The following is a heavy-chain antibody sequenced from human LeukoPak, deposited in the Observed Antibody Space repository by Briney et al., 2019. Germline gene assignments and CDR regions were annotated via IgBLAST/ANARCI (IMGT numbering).Heavy chain of an antibody. V-gene: IGHV1-18*01. CDR2: ISAYNGNT. D-gene: IGHD3-3*01. CDR1: GYTFTSYG. Sequence: ASVKVSCKASGYTFTSYGIRWVRQAPGQGLEWMGWISAYNGNTNYAQKLQGRVTMTTDTSTSTAYMELRSLRSDDTAVYYCARKSPSYDFWSGYYTAYYFDYWGQGTLVTVSS. J-gene: IGHJ4*02. CDR3: ARKSPSYDFWSGYYTAYYFDY.